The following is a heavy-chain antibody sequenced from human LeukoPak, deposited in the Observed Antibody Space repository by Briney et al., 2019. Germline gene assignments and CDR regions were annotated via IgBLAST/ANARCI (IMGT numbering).Heavy chain of an antibody. V-gene: IGHV3-7*01. CDR3: TRPYGYCSGGGSCFPFDY. CDR2: IMQDGSEK. D-gene: IGHD2-15*01. J-gene: IGHJ4*02. Sequence: RSGGSLRLSCAASGFTFSAYWMTWVRQAPGKGLEWVANIMQDGSEKYYVDSVKGRFIISRDNARNSLYLQMNSPRAEDTAVYYCTRPYGYCSGGGSCFPFDYWGQGTLLTVSS. CDR1: GFTFSAYW.